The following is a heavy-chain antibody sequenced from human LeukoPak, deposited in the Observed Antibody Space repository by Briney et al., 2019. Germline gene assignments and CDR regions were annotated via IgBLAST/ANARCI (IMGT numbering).Heavy chain of an antibody. CDR2: ISGSGGST. D-gene: IGHD3-10*01. V-gene: IGHV3-23*01. CDR1: GFTFSNYA. Sequence: PGGSLRLSCAASGFTFSNYAMSWIRQAAGKGLERVSAISGSGGSTYYADSVTGRFTISRDNSKNTLYLQMHSLRAEDTTVYYCARHYGSGTYYNYFEYWGQGTLVTVSS. J-gene: IGHJ4*02. CDR3: ARHYGSGTYYNYFEY.